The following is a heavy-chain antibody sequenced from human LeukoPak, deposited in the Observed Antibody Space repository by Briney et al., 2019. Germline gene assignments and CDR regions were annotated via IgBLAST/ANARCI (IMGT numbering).Heavy chain of an antibody. CDR2: INHSGST. D-gene: IGHD3-10*01. V-gene: IGHV4-38-2*02. CDR1: GYSISSGYY. J-gene: IGHJ5*02. CDR3: ARWITMVRGVHNWFDP. Sequence: SETLSLTCTVSGYSISSGYYWGWIRQPPGKGLEWIGEINHSGSTNYNPSLKSRVTISVDTSKNQFSLKLSSVTAADTAVYYCARWITMVRGVHNWFDPWGQGTLVTVSS.